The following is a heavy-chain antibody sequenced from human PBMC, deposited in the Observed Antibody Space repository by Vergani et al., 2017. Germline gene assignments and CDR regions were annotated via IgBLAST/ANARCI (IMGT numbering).Heavy chain of an antibody. D-gene: IGHD1-26*01. CDR2: IYYSGST. Sequence: QVQLQESGPGLVKPSETLSLTCTVSGGSISSYYWSWIRQPPGKGLEWIGYIYYSGSTNYNPSLKSRVTISVDTSKNQFSLKLSSVTAADTAVYYCARGVGRYYRDSRCAFDIWGEGRMVTGS. CDR1: GGSISSYY. CDR3: ARGVGRYYRDSRCAFDI. J-gene: IGHJ3*02. V-gene: IGHV4-59*01.